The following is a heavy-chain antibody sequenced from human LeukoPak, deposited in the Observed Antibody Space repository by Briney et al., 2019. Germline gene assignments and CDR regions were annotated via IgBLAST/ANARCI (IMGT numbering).Heavy chain of an antibody. J-gene: IGHJ4*02. D-gene: IGHD3-22*01. Sequence: PGGSLRLSCAASALTFSDYYMTWIRQAPGKGLEWVAYIGSSGSTIYSADSVKGRFTVSRDNAKNSLFLHMNSLRAEDTAIYYCAIQITMIVVVPYFDYWGQGTLVTVSS. CDR1: ALTFSDYY. V-gene: IGHV3-11*04. CDR2: IGSSGSTI. CDR3: AIQITMIVVVPYFDY.